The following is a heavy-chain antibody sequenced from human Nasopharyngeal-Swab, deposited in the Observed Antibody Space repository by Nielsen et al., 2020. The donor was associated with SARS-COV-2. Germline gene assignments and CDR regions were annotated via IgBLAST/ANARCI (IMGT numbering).Heavy chain of an antibody. D-gene: IGHD6-6*01. V-gene: IGHV4-39*01. CDR3: WVRQLVPKNYYYYYMDV. Sequence: SQTLSLTCTVSGGSISIISYYCGWLRQPPGKGVEWFGSIYYIGSTYYNPSLKSRVTISVDTSKNQFSLKLSSVTAADTAVYYCWVRQLVPKNYYYYYMDVWGKGTTVTVSS. CDR2: IYYIGST. J-gene: IGHJ6*03. CDR1: GGSISIISYY.